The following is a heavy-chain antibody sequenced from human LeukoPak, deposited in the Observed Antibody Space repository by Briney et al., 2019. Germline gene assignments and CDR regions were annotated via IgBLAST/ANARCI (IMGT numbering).Heavy chain of an antibody. Sequence: KPSETLSLTCTVSGGSISSYYWSWIRQPPGKGLEWIGYIYCSGSTNYNPSLKSRVTISVDTSKNQFSLKLSSVTAADTAVYYCARDLGYSGSYYDYWGQGTLVTVSS. D-gene: IGHD1-26*01. CDR2: IYCSGST. V-gene: IGHV4-59*01. CDR1: GGSISSYY. CDR3: ARDLGYSGSYYDY. J-gene: IGHJ4*02.